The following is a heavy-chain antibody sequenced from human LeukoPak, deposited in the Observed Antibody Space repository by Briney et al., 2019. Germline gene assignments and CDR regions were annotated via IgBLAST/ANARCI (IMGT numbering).Heavy chain of an antibody. V-gene: IGHV4-61*02. J-gene: IGHJ4*02. D-gene: IGHD3-16*02. Sequence: PSQTLSLTCTVSGGSISSGSYFWSWIRQPAGKGLEWIGRIYTSGSTNYNPSLKSRVTMSVDTSENQFSLKLSSVTAADTAVYYCARGRTYDYVWGSYRQGPLDYWGQGTLVTVSS. CDR3: ARGRTYDYVWGSYRQGPLDY. CDR1: GGSISSGSYF. CDR2: IYTSGST.